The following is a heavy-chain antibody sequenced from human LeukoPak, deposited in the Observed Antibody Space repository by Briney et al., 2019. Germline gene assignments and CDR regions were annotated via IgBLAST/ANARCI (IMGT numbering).Heavy chain of an antibody. J-gene: IGHJ4*02. CDR3: ARSQGYYDSSGYRWLDN. CDR1: GGSFSGYY. V-gene: IGHV4-59*10. Sequence: SETLSLTCAVYGGSFSGYYWTCIWHPPGKGLECSVDIYKSGSTNYNPSLKSRVTMSVDTSKNQFSLKLSSVTAADTAVYYCARSQGYYDSSGYRWLDNWGQGTLVTVSS. CDR2: IYKSGST. D-gene: IGHD3-22*01.